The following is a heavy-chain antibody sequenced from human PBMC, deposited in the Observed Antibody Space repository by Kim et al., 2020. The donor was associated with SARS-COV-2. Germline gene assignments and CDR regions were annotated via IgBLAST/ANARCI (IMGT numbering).Heavy chain of an antibody. CDR2: INPSDGST. J-gene: IGHJ4*01. D-gene: IGHD3-3*02. CDR1: GYTFINYY. Sequence: ASVKVSCKASGYTFINYYIHWVRQATGQGLEWMGIINPSDGSTNYAPKFQGRLTMTRDTSTSTVYMQVSSLRSDDTAVYYCARVRGIFISGDYRRSRYFDYWRQGTLVTVSS. V-gene: IGHV1-46*01. CDR3: ARVRGIFISGDYRRSRYFDY.